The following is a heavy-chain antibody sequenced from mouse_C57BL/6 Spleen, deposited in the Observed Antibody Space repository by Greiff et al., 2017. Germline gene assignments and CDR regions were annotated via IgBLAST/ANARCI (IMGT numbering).Heavy chain of an antibody. D-gene: IGHD1-1*01. CDR2: INPNYGTT. CDR1: GYSFTDYN. V-gene: IGHV1-39*01. Sequence: EVKLMESGPELVKPGASVKISCKASGYSFTDYNMNWVKQSNGKSLEWIGVINPNYGTTSYNQKFKGKATLTVDQSSSTAYMQLNSLTSEDSAVXYCARSDYYGSSYNFDYWGQGTTLTVAS. J-gene: IGHJ2*01. CDR3: ARSDYYGSSYNFDY.